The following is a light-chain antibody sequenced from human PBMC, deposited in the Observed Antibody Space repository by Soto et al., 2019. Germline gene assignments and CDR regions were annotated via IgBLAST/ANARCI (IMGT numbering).Light chain of an antibody. CDR1: QDISTW. J-gene: IGKJ4*01. V-gene: IGKV1-12*01. CDR2: AAS. Sequence: DIQMTQSPSSVSASVGDRVTITCRASQDISTWLAWYQQKPGKAPKLLIYAASSLQSGVPSRFSGSRSGTEFTLTISSLQPEDCATYYCQQGNSFPLTVGGGTKVEIK. CDR3: QQGNSFPLT.